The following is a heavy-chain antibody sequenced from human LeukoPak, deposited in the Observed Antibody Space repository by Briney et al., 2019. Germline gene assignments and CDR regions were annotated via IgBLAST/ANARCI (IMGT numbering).Heavy chain of an antibody. Sequence: SSETLSLTCSVSGGFNTHYYWSWIRQPPGKGLEWIGYFYHSGSTNYNPSLKSRVTISVDTSKNHFSLKLSSVTAADTAVYYCAREPRDYDFWSGYYTGGANWFDPWGQGTLVTVSS. J-gene: IGHJ5*02. CDR1: GGFNTHYY. CDR3: AREPRDYDFWSGYYTGGANWFDP. V-gene: IGHV4-59*01. CDR2: FYHSGST. D-gene: IGHD3-3*01.